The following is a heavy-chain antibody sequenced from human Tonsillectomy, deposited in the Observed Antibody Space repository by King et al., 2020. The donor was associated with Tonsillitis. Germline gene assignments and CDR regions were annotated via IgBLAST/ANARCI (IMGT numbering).Heavy chain of an antibody. CDR1: GYSISSGYY. J-gene: IGHJ4*02. Sequence: VQLQESGPGLVKPSETLSLTCAVSGYSISSGYYWGWIRQPPGKGLEWIGSIYHSGSTYYNPSLKSRVTLSVDTSKNQFSLKLSSVTAADTAVHYCARDARYYDSRGYTYFFDYWGQGTLVTVSS. V-gene: IGHV4-38-2*02. CDR3: ARDARYYDSRGYTYFFDY. D-gene: IGHD3-22*01. CDR2: IYHSGST.